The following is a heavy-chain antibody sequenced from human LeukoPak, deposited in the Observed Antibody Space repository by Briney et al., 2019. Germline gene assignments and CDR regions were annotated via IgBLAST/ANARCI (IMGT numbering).Heavy chain of an antibody. CDR1: GFDFSSNW. J-gene: IGHJ4*02. Sequence: GGSLRLSCAASGFDFSSNWMHWVRHAPGQGLVWVSRIKGDGISTNYADSVKGRFTISRDIAKNTLYLQMNSLRAEDTGVYYCAKDHYWSIDYWGRGTRSPSLQ. CDR2: IKGDGIST. V-gene: IGHV3-74*01. CDR3: AKDHYWSIDY. D-gene: IGHD3-3*01.